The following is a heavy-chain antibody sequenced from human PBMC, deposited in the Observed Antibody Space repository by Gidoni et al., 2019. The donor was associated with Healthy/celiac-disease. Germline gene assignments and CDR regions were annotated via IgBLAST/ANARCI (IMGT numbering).Heavy chain of an antibody. CDR3: ARDGFTMVQGVIHWFDP. D-gene: IGHD3-10*01. CDR1: GYTFTGYY. J-gene: IGHJ5*02. CDR2: INPNSGGT. V-gene: IGHV1-2*02. Sequence: QVQLVQSGAEVKKPGASVTVSCKASGYTFTGYYMHWVRQAPGQGLEWMGWINPNSGGTNYAQKFQGRVTMTRDTSISTAYMELSRLRSDDTAVYYCARDGFTMVQGVIHWFDPWGQGTLVTVSS.